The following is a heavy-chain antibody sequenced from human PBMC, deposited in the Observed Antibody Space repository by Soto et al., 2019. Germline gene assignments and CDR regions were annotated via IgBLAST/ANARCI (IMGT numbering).Heavy chain of an antibody. CDR3: AKDPGVLWFGELLPNQLDY. Sequence: GGSLRLSCAASGFTFSSYAMSWVRQAPGKGLEWVSAISGSGGSTYYADSVKGRFTIPRDNSKNTLYLQMNSLRAEETAVYYCAKDPGVLWFGELLPNQLDYWGQGTLVTVSS. CDR2: ISGSGGST. D-gene: IGHD3-10*01. V-gene: IGHV3-23*01. J-gene: IGHJ4*02. CDR1: GFTFSSYA.